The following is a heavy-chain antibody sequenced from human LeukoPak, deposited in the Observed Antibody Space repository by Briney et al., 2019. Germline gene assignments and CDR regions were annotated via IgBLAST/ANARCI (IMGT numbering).Heavy chain of an antibody. Sequence: GRSLRLSCAGSGFTFDDYTMHWVRQAPGKGLEWVSGISWNGAIIDYADSVKGRFTISRDNSKNTLYLQMNSLRAEDTAVYYCAKDTLTQRLGELPDYWGQGTLVAVSS. D-gene: IGHD3-16*01. J-gene: IGHJ4*02. CDR3: AKDTLTQRLGELPDY. CDR1: GFTFDDYT. CDR2: ISWNGAII. V-gene: IGHV3-9*01.